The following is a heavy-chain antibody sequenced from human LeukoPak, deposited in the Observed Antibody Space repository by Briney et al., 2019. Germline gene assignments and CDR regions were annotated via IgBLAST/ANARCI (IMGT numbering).Heavy chain of an antibody. Sequence: GGSLRLSCAASGFTFSSYWMSWVRQAPGKGLEWVANIKQDGSEKYYVDSVKGRFTISRDNAKNSLYLKMNSLRAEDTAVYYCGREAEYFDWLLGGDGNNFDYWGQGTLVTVSS. CDR2: IKQDGSEK. CDR1: GFTFSSYW. CDR3: GREAEYFDWLLGGDGNNFDY. J-gene: IGHJ4*02. D-gene: IGHD3-9*01. V-gene: IGHV3-7*01.